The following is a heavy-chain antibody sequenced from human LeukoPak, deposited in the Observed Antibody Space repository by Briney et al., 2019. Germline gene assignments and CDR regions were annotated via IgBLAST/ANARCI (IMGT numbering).Heavy chain of an antibody. V-gene: IGHV3-23*01. J-gene: IGHJ4*02. CDR2: ISGSGGST. CDR1: GFTFSSYA. CDR3: AKVEQWLPSSFDY. D-gene: IGHD6-19*01. Sequence: GGSLRLSCAASGFTFSSYAMSWVRQAPGKGLEWVSAISGSGGSTYYADSVKGRLTISRDNSKNTLYLQMNSLRAEDTAVYYCAKVEQWLPSSFDYWGQGTLVTVSS.